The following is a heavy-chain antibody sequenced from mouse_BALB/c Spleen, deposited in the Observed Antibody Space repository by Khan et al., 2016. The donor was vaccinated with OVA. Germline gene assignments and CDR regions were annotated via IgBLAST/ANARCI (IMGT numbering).Heavy chain of an antibody. D-gene: IGHD2-1*01. J-gene: IGHJ3*01. V-gene: IGHV9-3-1*01. CDR3: AGSNGNYWFAY. CDR1: GYTFTNYG. Sequence: QIQLVQSGPELKKPGETVKISCKASGYTFTNYGMNWVKQAPGKGLKWMGWINTYTGEPTYADDFKGRVAFSLETSASTAYLQINNLKNEDTATYFCAGSNGNYWFAYWGQGTLVTVSA. CDR2: INTYTGEP.